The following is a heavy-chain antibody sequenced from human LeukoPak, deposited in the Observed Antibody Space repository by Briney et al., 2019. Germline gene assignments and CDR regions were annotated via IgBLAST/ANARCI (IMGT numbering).Heavy chain of an antibody. D-gene: IGHD3-10*01. Sequence: GESLKISCKGSGYSFSNYWGAWVRQMPGKGLEWMGIIFPCDSYTRYCPAFQGQVIISADKSISTAYLQWSSLKASDTAMYYYARHVRGLVVRGVITFDAFDIWGQGTMVTVSS. CDR2: IFPCDSYT. CDR3: ARHVRGLVVRGVITFDAFDI. J-gene: IGHJ3*02. CDR1: GYSFSNYW. V-gene: IGHV5-51*01.